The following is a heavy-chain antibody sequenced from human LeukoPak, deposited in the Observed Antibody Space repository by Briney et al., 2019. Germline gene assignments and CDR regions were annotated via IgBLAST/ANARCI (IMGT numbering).Heavy chain of an antibody. D-gene: IGHD3-10*01. J-gene: IGHJ4*02. V-gene: IGHV3-66*01. CDR3: ARAAGGFGEPVDY. CDR2: IYSGGST. CDR1: GFTVSSNY. Sequence: PGGSLRLSCAASGFTVSSNYMSWVRQAPGKGLEWVSVIYSGGSTYYADSVKGRFTISRDNSKNTLYLQMNSLRAEDTAVYYCARAAGGFGEPVDYWGQGTLVTVSS.